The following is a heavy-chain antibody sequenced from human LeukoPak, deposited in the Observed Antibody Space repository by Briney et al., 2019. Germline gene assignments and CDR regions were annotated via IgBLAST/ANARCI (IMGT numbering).Heavy chain of an antibody. V-gene: IGHV3-11*04. Sequence: PGGSLRLSCAASGFSLCDYYMSWIRQAPGKGLEWVAYIDSYGTTIYYADSVKGRFTISRDSTKNSLYLQMNSLRAEDTAVYYCARDLSVSGIWFGELLEDYWGQGTLVTVSS. D-gene: IGHD3-10*01. J-gene: IGHJ4*02. CDR2: IDSYGTTI. CDR3: ARDLSVSGIWFGELLEDY. CDR1: GFSLCDYY.